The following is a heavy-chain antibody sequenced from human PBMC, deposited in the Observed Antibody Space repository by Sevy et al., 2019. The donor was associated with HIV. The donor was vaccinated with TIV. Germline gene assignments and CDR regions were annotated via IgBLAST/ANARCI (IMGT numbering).Heavy chain of an antibody. CDR1: GFTFNTYW. J-gene: IGHJ4*01. CDR3: ARGASGYSYGSRFDY. V-gene: IGHV3-7*03. D-gene: IGHD5-18*01. Sequence: GGSLRLSCEASGFTFNTYWMAWVRQVPGKGLEWVGNMNQDGNEKYYSDSVKGRFTVSRDNSKNTLFLQMNSLRAEDTAVYYCARGASGYSYGSRFDYWGHGTLVTVSS. CDR2: MNQDGNEK.